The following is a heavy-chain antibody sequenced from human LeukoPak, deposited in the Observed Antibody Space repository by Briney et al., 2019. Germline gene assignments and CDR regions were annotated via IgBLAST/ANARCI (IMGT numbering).Heavy chain of an antibody. CDR2: ISYSGST. CDR3: ARGEPHPHCSGGSCYWEGGIGYYFDY. D-gene: IGHD2-15*01. V-gene: IGHV4-39*07. Sequence: SQTLSLTCTVSGGSISSSSFYWGWIRQPPGKGLEWIGIISYSGSTYYNPSLKSRVTISVDTSKNQFSLKLSSVTAADTAVYYCARGEPHPHCSGGSCYWEGGIGYYFDYWGQGTLVTVSS. J-gene: IGHJ4*02. CDR1: GGSISSSSFY.